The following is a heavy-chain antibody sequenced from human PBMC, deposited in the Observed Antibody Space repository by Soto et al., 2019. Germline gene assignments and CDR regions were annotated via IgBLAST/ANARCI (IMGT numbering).Heavy chain of an antibody. Sequence: QLQLQESGPGLVKPSETLSLTCTVSGGSISSSSYYWGWIRQPPGKGLEWIGSIYYSGSTDYNPSLTSRVTISVDTSKNQLSLKLSSVTAADTAVYYCARWDDILTGYYEWGQGTLVTVSS. CDR3: ARWDDILTGYYE. V-gene: IGHV4-39*01. CDR2: IYYSGST. D-gene: IGHD3-9*01. CDR1: GGSISSSSYY. J-gene: IGHJ4*02.